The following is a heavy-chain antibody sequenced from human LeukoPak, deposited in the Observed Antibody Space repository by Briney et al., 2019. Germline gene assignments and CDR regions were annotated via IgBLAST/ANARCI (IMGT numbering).Heavy chain of an antibody. V-gene: IGHV4-61*08. CDR2: IYYSGST. CDR1: GDSISSGDYY. J-gene: IGHJ3*02. CDR3: ARGGSWAKAFDI. D-gene: IGHD1-26*01. Sequence: PSETLSLTCTVSGDSISSGDYYWSWIRQPPGKGLEWIGYIYYSGSTNYNPSLKSRVTISVDTSKNQFSLKLSSVTAADTAVYYCARGGSWAKAFDIWGQGTMVTVSS.